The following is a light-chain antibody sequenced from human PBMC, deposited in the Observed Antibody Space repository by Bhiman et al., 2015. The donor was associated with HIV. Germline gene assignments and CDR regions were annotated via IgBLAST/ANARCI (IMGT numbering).Light chain of an antibody. J-gene: IGLJ1*01. CDR1: KLGDKY. CDR2: QDN. V-gene: IGLV3-1*01. CDR3: QSADSTGTPYV. Sequence: SYELTQPPSVSVSPGQTASITCSGYKLGDKYACWYQLKPGQSPLLVIYQDNKRPSGIPARFSGSNSGNTATLTISGTQAMDEADFYCQSADSTGTPYVFGTGTKVTVL.